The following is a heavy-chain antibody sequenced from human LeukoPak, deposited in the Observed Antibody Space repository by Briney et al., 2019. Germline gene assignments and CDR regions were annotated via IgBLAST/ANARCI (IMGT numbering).Heavy chain of an antibody. J-gene: IGHJ4*02. D-gene: IGHD3-22*01. CDR1: GFTFSSYG. V-gene: IGHV3-30*02. CDR2: IWYDGSNK. Sequence: GGSLRLSCAASGFTFSSYGMHWVRQAPGKGLEWVAVIWYDGSNKYYADSVKGRFTISRDNSKNTLYLQMNSLRAEDTAVYSCAKDRSEAYYDRAFDYWGQGALVAVSS. CDR3: AKDRSEAYYDRAFDY.